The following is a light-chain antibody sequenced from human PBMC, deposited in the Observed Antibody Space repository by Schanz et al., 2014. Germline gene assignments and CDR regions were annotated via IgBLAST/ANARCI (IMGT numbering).Light chain of an antibody. CDR3: MQGVQLPPFT. CDR2: LGS. J-gene: IGKJ3*01. CDR1: QSLLHSNGYNY. Sequence: EIVMTQSPLSLPVTPGEPASISCRSSQSLLHSNGYNYLDWYLQKPGQSPQLLIYLGSNRASGVPDRFSGSGSGTDFTLKISRVEAEDVGVYYCMQGVQLPPFTFGPGTKVEIK. V-gene: IGKV2-28*01.